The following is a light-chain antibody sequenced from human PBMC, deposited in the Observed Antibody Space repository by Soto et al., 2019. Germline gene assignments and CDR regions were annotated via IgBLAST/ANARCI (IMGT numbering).Light chain of an antibody. CDR2: LNSDGSH. V-gene: IGLV4-69*01. CDR3: QTWGTGIPWV. J-gene: IGLJ3*02. CDR1: SGHSSYA. Sequence: QSVLTQSPSASASLGASVKLTCTLSSGHSSYAIAWHQQQPEKGPRYLMKLNSDGSHSEGDGIPDRFSGSSSGAERYLTISSLQSEDEADYYCQTWGTGIPWVFGGGTKVTVL.